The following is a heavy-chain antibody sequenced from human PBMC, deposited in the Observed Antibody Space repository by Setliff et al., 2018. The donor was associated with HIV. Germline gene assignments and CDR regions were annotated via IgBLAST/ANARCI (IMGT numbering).Heavy chain of an antibody. D-gene: IGHD2-15*01. CDR3: ARDSHCSGPSCYSGGQFFDY. Sequence: SVKGSCKAPGGTFSGYAFSWVRQAPGQGFEWMGGSIPVFGTVNYAQKFLGRATITADESTNTSYMELTSLRSEDTAVYFCARDSHCSGPSCYSGGQFFDYWGQGTLVTVSS. CDR2: SIPVFGTV. CDR1: GGTFSGYA. J-gene: IGHJ4*02. V-gene: IGHV1-69*13.